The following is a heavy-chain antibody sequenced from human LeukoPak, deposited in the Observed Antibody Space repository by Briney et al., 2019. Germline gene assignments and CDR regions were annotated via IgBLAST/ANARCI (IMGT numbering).Heavy chain of an antibody. CDR2: ISGSGGGT. Sequence: GGSLRLSCAASTFSFSSYAMSWVRQAPGKGLEWVSSISGSGGGTYYADSVKGRFTISRDNSKNTLYLQMNSLRVEDTAVYFCAKAKGGGGYYYYGMDVWGQGTTVTVSS. J-gene: IGHJ6*02. D-gene: IGHD3-16*01. V-gene: IGHV3-23*01. CDR1: TFSFSSYA. CDR3: AKAKGGGGYYYYGMDV.